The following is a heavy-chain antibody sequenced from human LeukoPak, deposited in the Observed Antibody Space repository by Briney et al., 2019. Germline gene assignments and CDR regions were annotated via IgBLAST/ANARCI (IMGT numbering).Heavy chain of an antibody. D-gene: IGHD3/OR15-3a*01. CDR1: GYTFTAYY. J-gene: IGHJ4*02. Sequence: ASVKVSRKASGYTFTAYYMHWVRQAPGQGLELMGWINLNSGGANYAQKFQGRVTMTRDTSISMVYMELSSLKSDDTALYYCARDKGFLDFWGQGTLVTVSS. V-gene: IGHV1-2*02. CDR3: ARDKGFLDF. CDR2: INLNSGGA.